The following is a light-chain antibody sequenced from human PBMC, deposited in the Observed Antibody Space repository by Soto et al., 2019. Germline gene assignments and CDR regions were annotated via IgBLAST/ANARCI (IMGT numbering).Light chain of an antibody. V-gene: IGLV1-44*01. CDR3: SSYTSSSTPKV. Sequence: QSVLTQPPSASGTPGQRVTISCSGSSSNIGTNTVNWYQQLPGTAPKLMIYEVSNRPSGVSNRFSGSKSGNTASLTISGLQAEDEADYYCSSYTSSSTPKVFGTGTKLTVL. CDR2: EVS. J-gene: IGLJ1*01. CDR1: SSNIGTNT.